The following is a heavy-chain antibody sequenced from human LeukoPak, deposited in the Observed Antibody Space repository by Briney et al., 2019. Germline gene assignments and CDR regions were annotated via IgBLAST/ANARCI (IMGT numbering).Heavy chain of an antibody. CDR2: ISGSGGST. Sequence: GGSLRLSSAASGFTFSSYAMSWVRQAPGKGLEWVSAISGSGGSTYYADSVKGRFTISRDNSKNTLYLQVNSLRAEDTAVYYCAKDSYGGNSPYYFDYWGQGTLVTVSS. V-gene: IGHV3-23*01. D-gene: IGHD4-23*01. J-gene: IGHJ4*02. CDR3: AKDSYGGNSPYYFDY. CDR1: GFTFSSYA.